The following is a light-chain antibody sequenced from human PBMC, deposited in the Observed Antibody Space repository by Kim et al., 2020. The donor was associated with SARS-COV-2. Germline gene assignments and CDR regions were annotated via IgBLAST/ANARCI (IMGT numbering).Light chain of an antibody. J-gene: IGKJ1*01. CDR1: QDISNY. V-gene: IGKV1-27*01. Sequence: ASVEDRGTITCRASQDISNYLAWFQLKPGKAPKLLIYAASALQPGVPSRFSGSGSGTDFTLTVTSLQPEDVATYYCQKCDSAPWTFGQGTKVDIK. CDR2: AAS. CDR3: QKCDSAPWT.